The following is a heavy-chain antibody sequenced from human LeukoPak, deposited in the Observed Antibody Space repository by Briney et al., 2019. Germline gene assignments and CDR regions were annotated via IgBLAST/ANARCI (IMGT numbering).Heavy chain of an antibody. CDR2: IYPYTGAT. J-gene: IGHJ4*02. CDR1: GYTFSGTGWY. CDR3: ARDGPAQMVDFDY. D-gene: IGHD3-10*01. V-gene: IGHV1-2*02. Sequence: GDSVKVSCKASGYTFSGTGWYLYRLRQAPGQGLECMGWIYPYTGATHYAQKFQGRVAMTRDTSISTAYMELSRLRPDDTAVYYCARDGPAQMVDFDYWGQGTLVTVSS.